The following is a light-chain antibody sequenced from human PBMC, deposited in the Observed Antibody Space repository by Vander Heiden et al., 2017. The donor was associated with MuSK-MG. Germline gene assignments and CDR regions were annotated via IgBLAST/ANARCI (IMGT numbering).Light chain of an antibody. CDR2: EVT. CDR3: CSYAGPDASVI. CDR1: SSDIGGYDL. J-gene: IGLJ2*01. V-gene: IGLV2-23*02. Sequence: QSALIQPASVSGSPGQSIAISCTGASSDIGGYDLVSWYHQHPGEAPKILIFEVTKRPSGISDRFSGSKSGVTASLTISGLRAEDEGDYYCCSYAGPDASVIFGGGTKLTVL.